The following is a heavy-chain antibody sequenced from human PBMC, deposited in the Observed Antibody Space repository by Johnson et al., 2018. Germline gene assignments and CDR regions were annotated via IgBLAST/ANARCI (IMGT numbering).Heavy chain of an antibody. CDR2: IYPGDSDT. V-gene: IGHV5-51*03. D-gene: IGHD2-21*02. J-gene: IGHJ3*02. CDR1: GYSFTSYW. Sequence: EVQLVESGAEVKKXGESXKIXCKGSGYSFTSYWIGWVRQMPGKGLEWMGIIYPGDSDTRYSPSFQGQVPISADKSISTAYLHWSSLKASDTAMYYCARSAYCGGDCYSHPGAFDIWGQGTMVTVSS. CDR3: ARSAYCGGDCYSHPGAFDI.